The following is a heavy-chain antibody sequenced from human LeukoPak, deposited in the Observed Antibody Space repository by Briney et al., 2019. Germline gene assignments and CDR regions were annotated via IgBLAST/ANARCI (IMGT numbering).Heavy chain of an antibody. J-gene: IGHJ4*02. V-gene: IGHV1-2*02. CDR3: ARKRPWGLFDH. CDR1: GYTFTGYY. D-gene: IGHD7-27*01. CDR2: INPNSGGT. Sequence: ASVKVSCKASGYTFTGYYMHWVRQAPGQGLEWMGWINPNSGGTNYAQKFQGRVTMTRDTSISTAYMELSSLRYEDSAVYFCARKRPWGLFDHWGQGTLVTVSS.